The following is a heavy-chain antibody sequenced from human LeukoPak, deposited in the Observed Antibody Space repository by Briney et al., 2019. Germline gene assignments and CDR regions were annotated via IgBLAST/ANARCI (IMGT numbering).Heavy chain of an antibody. J-gene: IGHJ4*02. D-gene: IGHD3-10*01. CDR1: EFSVSSNY. Sequence: GGSLRLSCAASEFSVSSNYMTWVRQAPGKGLECVSIIYSGGTTYYADSVGGRFTISRDNSKNTLYLQMDRLRVEDTAVYYCARKSDSLMLRGGDCWGQGTLVTVSS. CDR3: ARKSDSLMLRGGDC. CDR2: IYSGGTT. V-gene: IGHV3-66*01.